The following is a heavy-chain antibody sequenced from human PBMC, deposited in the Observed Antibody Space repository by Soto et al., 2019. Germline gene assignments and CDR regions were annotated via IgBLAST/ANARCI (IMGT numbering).Heavy chain of an antibody. J-gene: IGHJ4*02. CDR3: ARDGGLNTVIYHFDY. D-gene: IGHD4-17*01. CDR2: INPSGGST. V-gene: IGHV1-46*03. CDR1: GYTFTSYY. Sequence: ASVKVSCKASGYTFTSYYMHWVRQAPGQGLEWMGIINPSGGSTSYAQKFQGRVTMTRDTSTSTVYMELSSLRSEDTAVYYCARDGGLNTVIYHFDYWGQGTLVTVSS.